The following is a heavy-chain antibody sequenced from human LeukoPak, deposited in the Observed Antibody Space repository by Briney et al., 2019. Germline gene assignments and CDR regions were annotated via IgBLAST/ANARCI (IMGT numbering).Heavy chain of an antibody. J-gene: IGHJ5*02. CDR2: IYYSGST. D-gene: IGHD2-15*01. CDR1: GGSISSYY. Sequence: KSSETLSLTCTVSGGSISSYYWSWIRQPPGKGLEWIGYIYYSGSTNYNPSLKSRVTISVDTSKNQFSLKLSSVTAADTAVYYCARGGVGYCSGGSCYAQNWFDPWGQGTLVTVSS. CDR3: ARGGVGYCSGGSCYAQNWFDP. V-gene: IGHV4-59*01.